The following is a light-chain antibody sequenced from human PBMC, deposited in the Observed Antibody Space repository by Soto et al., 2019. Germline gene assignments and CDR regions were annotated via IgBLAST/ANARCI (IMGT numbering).Light chain of an antibody. V-gene: IGKV3-20*01. Sequence: EVVLTQSPGTLSLSPGERATLSCRASQRISSAYLAWYRQKPGQAPRLLIYGASSRATGIPDRFSGSGSGTDFTLTINRLESDDFGVYSCYHYGSSPTFGGGTKVDIK. CDR1: QRISSAY. CDR2: GAS. J-gene: IGKJ4*01. CDR3: YHYGSSPT.